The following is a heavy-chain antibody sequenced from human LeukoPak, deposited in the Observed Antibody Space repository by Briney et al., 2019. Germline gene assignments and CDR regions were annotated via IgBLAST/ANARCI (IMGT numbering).Heavy chain of an antibody. CDR2: ISGSGGST. J-gene: IGHJ4*02. D-gene: IGHD7-27*01. CDR3: AKRGDWGLD. Sequence: GTLSLTCAVSGGSISSSNWWSWVRQPPGKGLEWVSAISGSGGSTYYADSVKGRFTISRDNSKNTLYLQMNSLRAEDTAVYYCAKRGDWGLDWGQGTLVTVSS. CDR1: GGSISSSN. V-gene: IGHV3-23*01.